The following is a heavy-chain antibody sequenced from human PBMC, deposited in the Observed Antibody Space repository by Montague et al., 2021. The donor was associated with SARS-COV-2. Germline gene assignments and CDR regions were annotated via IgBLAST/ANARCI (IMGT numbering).Heavy chain of an antibody. Sequence: CAISGDSVASKRGAWDWNRQSPSRGLEWLGRTYYRSKWDSDYAESVKRRLVITPDTSKNQVSLQLNSVIPEDTAVYFCASSGITLTGLDAFDIWGQGTMVTVSS. D-gene: IGHD3-9*01. J-gene: IGHJ3*02. CDR1: GDSVASKRGA. CDR2: TYYRSKWDS. V-gene: IGHV6-1*01. CDR3: ASSGITLTGLDAFDI.